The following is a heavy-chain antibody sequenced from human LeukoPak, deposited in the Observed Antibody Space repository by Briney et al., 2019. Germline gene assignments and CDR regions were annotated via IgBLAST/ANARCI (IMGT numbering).Heavy chain of an antibody. D-gene: IGHD2-15*01. CDR3: VLAPNSNWFDF. CDR1: GDSVSSFY. V-gene: IGHV4-59*08. J-gene: IGHJ4*02. Sequence: SETLSLTCSVSGDSVSSFYWNWIRQSPGRGLEWIGNIHYSGSSIYNPSLRSRVTMSIDTSKKQFFLKLTSVTAADTAVYYCVLAPNSNWFDFWGQGTLATVSS. CDR2: IHYSGSS.